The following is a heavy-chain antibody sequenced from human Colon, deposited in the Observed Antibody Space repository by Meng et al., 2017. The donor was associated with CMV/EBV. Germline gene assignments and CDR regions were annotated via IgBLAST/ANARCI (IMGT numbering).Heavy chain of an antibody. Sequence: ASVKVSCKASGNTFTGYHMHWVRQAPGQGLEWMGWINPNSSGTNYAQKFQGRVTMTRDTSISTAYMELRRLRFDDTAIYYCARDLRLTGRNPGDYGVDVWGQGTTVTVSS. CDR2: INPNSSGT. D-gene: IGHD5/OR15-5a*01. CDR1: GNTFTGYH. CDR3: ARDLRLTGRNPGDYGVDV. V-gene: IGHV1-2*02. J-gene: IGHJ6*02.